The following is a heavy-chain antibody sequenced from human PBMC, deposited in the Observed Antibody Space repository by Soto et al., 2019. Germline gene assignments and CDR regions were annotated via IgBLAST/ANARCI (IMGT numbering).Heavy chain of an antibody. Sequence: QVQLQESGPGLVKPSQTLSLTCTLSGGSISSGNYYWSWIRQPPGKGLEWIGFISYSGSAYYNPSLKSRVTTSVDTSKNAFSVNLSFVTAADTAVYYCATMGTPATGLYYFDYWGQGTLVTVSS. V-gene: IGHV4-30-4*01. D-gene: IGHD5-18*01. CDR2: ISYSGSA. CDR1: GGSISSGNYY. J-gene: IGHJ4*02. CDR3: ATMGTPATGLYYFDY.